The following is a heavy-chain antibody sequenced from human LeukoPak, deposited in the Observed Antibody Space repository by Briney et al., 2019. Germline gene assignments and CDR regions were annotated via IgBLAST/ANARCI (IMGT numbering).Heavy chain of an antibody. CDR2: ISGSGGST. J-gene: IGHJ4*02. V-gene: IGHV3-23*01. Sequence: GGSLRLSCVASGFTFSSSAMSWVRQAPERGLEWVSLISGSGGSTNYADSVKGRFTISRDNSKNTLYLQMNSLTAEDTAVYYCASPVVVVATREVDYWGQGTLVTVSS. CDR3: ASPVVVVATREVDY. CDR1: GFTFSSSA. D-gene: IGHD2-15*01.